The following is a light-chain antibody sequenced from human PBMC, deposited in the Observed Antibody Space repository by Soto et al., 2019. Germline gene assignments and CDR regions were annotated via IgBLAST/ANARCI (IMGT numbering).Light chain of an antibody. CDR1: SGSIASNY. J-gene: IGLJ2*01. CDR2: EDN. Sequence: NFMLTQPHSVSESPGKTVIISCTGSSGSIASNYVQWYQQRPGSAPTTVIYEDNQRPSGVPDRFSGSIDSSSNSASLTIFGLKNEDEDDYYCQSFDGSTVVFGGGTKLTVL. V-gene: IGLV6-57*02. CDR3: QSFDGSTVV.